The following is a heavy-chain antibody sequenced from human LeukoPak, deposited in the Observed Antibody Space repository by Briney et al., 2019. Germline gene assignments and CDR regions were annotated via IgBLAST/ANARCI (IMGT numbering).Heavy chain of an antibody. Sequence: PGGSLRLSCAASGFTFTNYVMSWVRQAPGKGLEWVSGISGSGSSTYYANSVKGRFTISRDNAKNSLYLQMNSLRAEDTAVYYCARDPGDGDYWGQGTLVTVSS. D-gene: IGHD3-16*01. CDR2: ISGSGSST. CDR3: ARDPGDGDY. V-gene: IGHV3-23*01. CDR1: GFTFTNYV. J-gene: IGHJ4*02.